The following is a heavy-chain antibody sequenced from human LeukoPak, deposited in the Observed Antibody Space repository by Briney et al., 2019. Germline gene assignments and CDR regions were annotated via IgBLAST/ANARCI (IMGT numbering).Heavy chain of an antibody. D-gene: IGHD3-3*01. CDR3: ARGIGHYDFYCDP. V-gene: IGHV3-33*01. J-gene: IGHJ5*02. CDR1: GFTLSVRG. Sequence: PGRSLPLSCAASGFTLSVRGMHWVRQAPGKGLEYVAGVSYDGINKYYADSVKGRFTISRDISKNTLNLQMNSLRAEDTAVYYCARGIGHYDFYCDPWGQGTLVTVSS. CDR2: VSYDGINK.